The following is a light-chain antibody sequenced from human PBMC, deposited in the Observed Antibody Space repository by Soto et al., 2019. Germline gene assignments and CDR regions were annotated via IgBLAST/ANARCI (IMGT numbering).Light chain of an antibody. V-gene: IGLV2-23*02. CDR1: SNDIGGYNL. Sequence: QSALTQPASVSGSPGQSITISCTGTSNDIGGYNLVSWYQQHPGKAPKLIIYEASERPSGISDRFSGSRSGNTASLTISTLPAEDEADYFCCSFASGATFVFGGGTKLTVL. CDR2: EAS. J-gene: IGLJ2*01. CDR3: CSFASGATFV.